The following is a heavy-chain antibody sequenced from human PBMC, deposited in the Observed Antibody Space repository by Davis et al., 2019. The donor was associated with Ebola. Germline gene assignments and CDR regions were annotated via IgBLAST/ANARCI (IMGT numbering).Heavy chain of an antibody. CDR3: AKGNIVVVPAAPFDY. J-gene: IGHJ4*02. Sequence: GESLKISCAASGFTFSSYSMNWVRQAPGKGLEWVSSISSSSSYIYYADSVKGRFTISRDNAKNSLYLQMNSLRAEDTALYYCAKGNIVVVPAAPFDYWGQGTLVTVSS. D-gene: IGHD2-2*01. V-gene: IGHV3-21*04. CDR1: GFTFSSYS. CDR2: ISSSSSYI.